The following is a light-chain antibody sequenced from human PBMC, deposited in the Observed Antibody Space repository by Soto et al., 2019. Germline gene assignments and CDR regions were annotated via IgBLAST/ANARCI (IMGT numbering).Light chain of an antibody. J-gene: IGLJ1*01. V-gene: IGLV2-14*01. CDR1: RSDVGGYNY. CDR3: SSYTSSSTSV. CDR2: EVS. Sequence: QSALTQPASVSGSPGQSITISCTGTRSDVGGYNYVSWYQQHPGKAPKLMIYEVSNRPSGVSNRFSGSKSGNTASLTISGLQAEDEADYYCSSYTSSSTSVFGTGTKLTVL.